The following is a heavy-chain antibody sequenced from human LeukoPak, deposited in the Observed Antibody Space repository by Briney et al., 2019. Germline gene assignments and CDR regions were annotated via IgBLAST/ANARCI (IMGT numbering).Heavy chain of an antibody. Sequence: GGSPRLSCAASGFTVSTNHMNWVRQAPGKGLEWVSVIYSGGTTYYANSVKGRFTISRDNSKNTLYLQMNSLRVDDTAVYYCMKMTSNWGQGTLVTVSS. V-gene: IGHV3-53*01. D-gene: IGHD2-21*02. CDR3: MKMTSN. J-gene: IGHJ4*02. CDR2: IYSGGTT. CDR1: GFTVSTNH.